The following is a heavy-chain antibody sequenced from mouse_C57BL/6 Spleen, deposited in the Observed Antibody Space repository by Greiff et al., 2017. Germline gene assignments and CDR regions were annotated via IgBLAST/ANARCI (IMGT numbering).Heavy chain of an antibody. Sequence: EVMLVESGGGLVKPGGSLKLSCAASGFTFSDYGMHWVRQAPEKGLEWVAYISSGSSTIYYADTVKGRFTISRDNAKNTLFLQMTSLRSEDTAMYYCARVGYYVGYYFDYWGQGTTLTVSS. CDR2: ISSGSSTI. CDR1: GFTFSDYG. V-gene: IGHV5-17*01. D-gene: IGHD2-3*01. J-gene: IGHJ2*01. CDR3: ARVGYYVGYYFDY.